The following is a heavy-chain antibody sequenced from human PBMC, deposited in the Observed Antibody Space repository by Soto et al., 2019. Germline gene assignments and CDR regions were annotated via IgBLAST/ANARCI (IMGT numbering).Heavy chain of an antibody. Sequence: VKVSCKASGGTFSCYAISWVRHAPGQGLEWMGGIIPIFGTANYAQKFQGRVTITADESTSTAYMELSSLRSEDTAVYYCARDDSSGYYYYFDYWGQGTLVTVSS. CDR3: ARDDSSGYYYYFDY. V-gene: IGHV1-69*13. D-gene: IGHD3-22*01. J-gene: IGHJ4*02. CDR2: IIPIFGTA. CDR1: GGTFSCYA.